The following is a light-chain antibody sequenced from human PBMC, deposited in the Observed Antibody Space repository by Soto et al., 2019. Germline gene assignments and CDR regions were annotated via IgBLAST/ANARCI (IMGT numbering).Light chain of an antibody. CDR1: SSNIESNT. J-gene: IGLJ1*01. Sequence: QSVLTQPPSASGTPGQRVTISCSGSSSNIESNTVYWYQQLPGMAPRLLIHTNDRRPSGVPDRFSGSKSGTSASLAISGLQSEDEADYYCLAWDDSLNGNLFGTGTKVTV. V-gene: IGLV1-44*01. CDR2: TND. CDR3: LAWDDSLNGNL.